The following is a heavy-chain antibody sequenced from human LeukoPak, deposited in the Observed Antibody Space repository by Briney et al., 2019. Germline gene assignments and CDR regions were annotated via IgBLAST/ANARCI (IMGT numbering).Heavy chain of an antibody. Sequence: SETLSLTCTVSGGFISSYYWSWIRQPPGKGLEWIGRIYSSGSTNYNPSLKSRVTMSVDTSKNQFSLKLSSVTAADTAVYYCARGICLGYGSGRDWFDPWGQGTLVTVSS. V-gene: IGHV4-4*07. J-gene: IGHJ5*02. CDR3: ARGICLGYGSGRDWFDP. D-gene: IGHD3-10*01. CDR2: IYSSGST. CDR1: GGFISSYY.